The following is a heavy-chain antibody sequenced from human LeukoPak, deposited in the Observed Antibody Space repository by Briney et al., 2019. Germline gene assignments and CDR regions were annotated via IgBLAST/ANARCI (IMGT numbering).Heavy chain of an antibody. CDR2: ISSSSSYI. D-gene: IGHD3-10*01. J-gene: IGHJ3*02. Sequence: GGSLRLSCAASGFTFSSYNMNWVRQAPGKGLEWVSSISSSSSYIYYAGSVKGRFTISRDNAKNSLYLQMNSLRAEDTAVYYCARDWATSYYGSGAFDMWGQGTMVTVSS. CDR3: ARDWATSYYGSGAFDM. CDR1: GFTFSSYN. V-gene: IGHV3-21*01.